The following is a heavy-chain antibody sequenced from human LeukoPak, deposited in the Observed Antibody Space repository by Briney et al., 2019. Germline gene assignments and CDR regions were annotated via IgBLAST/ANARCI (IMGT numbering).Heavy chain of an antibody. V-gene: IGHV3-33*01. D-gene: IGHD3-16*01. CDR1: GFTFSSYG. CDR2: IWNDGSQE. CDR3: ARDDALGDNALDI. J-gene: IGHJ3*02. Sequence: GRSLRLSCAASGFTFSSYGMHWVRQAPGKGLEGVAVIWNDGSQEKYADSVKGRFTISRDNSKDTLFLQMNSLRAEDTAVYYCARDDALGDNALDIWGQGTMVTVSS.